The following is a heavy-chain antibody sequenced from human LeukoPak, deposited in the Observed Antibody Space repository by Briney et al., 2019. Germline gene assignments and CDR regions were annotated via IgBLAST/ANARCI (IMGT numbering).Heavy chain of an antibody. CDR3: ARGGGYSGCDVAFDY. CDR1: GFTFSSYE. V-gene: IGHV3-48*03. J-gene: IGHJ4*02. D-gene: IGHD5-12*01. CDR2: ISSGGSTI. Sequence: GGSLRLSCAASGFTFSSYEMNWVRQAPGKGLEWVSYISSGGSTIYYADSVKGRFTISRDNAKNSLYLQMNSLRAEDTAVYYCARGGGYSGCDVAFDYWGQGTLVTVSS.